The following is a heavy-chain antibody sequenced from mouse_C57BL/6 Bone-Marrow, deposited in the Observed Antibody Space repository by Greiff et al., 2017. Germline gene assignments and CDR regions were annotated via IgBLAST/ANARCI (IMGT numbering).Heavy chain of an antibody. CDR1: GYTFTSYW. Sequence: QVQLQQPGAELVKPGASVKVSCKASGYTFTSYWMHWVKQRPGQGLEWIGRIHPSDSDTNYNQKFKGKATLTVDKSSSTAYMQLSSLTSDDSAVYYFAILPLITTVVATPDYYAMDYWGQGTSVTVSS. V-gene: IGHV1-74*01. D-gene: IGHD1-1*01. CDR3: AILPLITTVVATPDYYAMDY. CDR2: IHPSDSDT. J-gene: IGHJ4*01.